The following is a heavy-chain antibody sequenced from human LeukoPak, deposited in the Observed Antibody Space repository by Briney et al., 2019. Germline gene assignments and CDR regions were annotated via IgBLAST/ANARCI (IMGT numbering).Heavy chain of an antibody. J-gene: IGHJ4*02. V-gene: IGHV1-58*01. D-gene: IGHD6-19*01. CDR1: GFTFTSSA. CDR2: IVVGSGNT. Sequence: GASVQVSCQASGFTFTSSAVQWARQARGQRLEWIGWIVVGSGNTNYAQKFQERVTITRDMSTSTAYMELSSLRSEDTAVYYCAAGPRRMAGTIFDYWGQGTLVTVSS. CDR3: AAGPRRMAGTIFDY.